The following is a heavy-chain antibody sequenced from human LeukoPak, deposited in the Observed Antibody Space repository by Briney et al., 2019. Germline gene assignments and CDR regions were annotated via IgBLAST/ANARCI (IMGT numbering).Heavy chain of an antibody. CDR1: GFTFGDYA. Sequence: GGSLRLSCTASGFTFGDYAMSWVRQAPGKGLEWVAFIRSKAYGGTTEYAASVKGRFTISRDDSKSIAYLQMNSLKTEDAAVYYCTRDLCSSTSCYAPFDYWGQGTLVTVSS. J-gene: IGHJ4*02. D-gene: IGHD2-2*01. CDR3: TRDLCSSTSCYAPFDY. CDR2: IRSKAYGGTT. V-gene: IGHV3-49*04.